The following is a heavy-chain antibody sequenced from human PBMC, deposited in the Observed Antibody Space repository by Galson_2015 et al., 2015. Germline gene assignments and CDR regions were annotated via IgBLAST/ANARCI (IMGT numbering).Heavy chain of an antibody. D-gene: IGHD5-12*01. Sequence: SLRLSCAASGFTLSSYAMHWVRQAPGKGLEWVAVILYDGSNKYYADSVQGRFTISRDNSKNTLYLQMSSLRADDTAVYYCAKDWGYSGYDSPDYWGQGTLVTVSS. CDR1: GFTLSSYA. CDR2: ILYDGSNK. CDR3: AKDWGYSGYDSPDY. J-gene: IGHJ4*02. V-gene: IGHV3-30*15.